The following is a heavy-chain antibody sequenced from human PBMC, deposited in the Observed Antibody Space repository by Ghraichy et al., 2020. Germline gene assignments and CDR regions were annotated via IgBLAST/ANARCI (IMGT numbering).Heavy chain of an antibody. D-gene: IGHD2-15*01. CDR3: VRDRGCSGGNCYSRWFDP. Sequence: GGSLRLSCAASGFTFSSYSMNWVRQAPGKGLEWVSYITGSSSTIYYADSVKGRFTISRDNAKNSVYLQMNSLRAEDTAVYYCVRDRGCSGGNCYSRWFDPWGQGTLVTVSS. CDR1: GFTFSSYS. V-gene: IGHV3-48*01. J-gene: IGHJ5*02. CDR2: ITGSSSTI.